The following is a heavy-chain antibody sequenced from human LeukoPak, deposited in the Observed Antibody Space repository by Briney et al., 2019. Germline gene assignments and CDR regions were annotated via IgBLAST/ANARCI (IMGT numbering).Heavy chain of an antibody. Sequence: SVKVSCKASGGTFSSYAISWVRQAPGQGLEWMGGIIPIFGTANYAQKFQGRVTITADESTSTAYMELSSLRSEDTAVYYCARGRATFGVVTIPDAFDIWGQGTMVTVSS. J-gene: IGHJ3*02. V-gene: IGHV1-69*13. CDR3: ARGRATFGVVTIPDAFDI. CDR2: IIPIFGTA. D-gene: IGHD3-3*01. CDR1: GGTFSSYA.